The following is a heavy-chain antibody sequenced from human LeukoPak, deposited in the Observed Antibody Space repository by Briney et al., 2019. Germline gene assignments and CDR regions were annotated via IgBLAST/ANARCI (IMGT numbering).Heavy chain of an antibody. D-gene: IGHD5-12*01. J-gene: IGHJ4*02. CDR1: GYTFTSYD. V-gene: IGHV1-8*03. CDR2: MNPNRGNT. CDR3: ARGYGGYGSDY. Sequence: ASVKVSCKASGYTFTSYDINWVRQAPGQGLEWMGWMNPNRGNTGYAQKFQGRVTITRDTSISTAYMELSSLRSEDTAVYYCARGYGGYGSDYWGQGTLVTVSS.